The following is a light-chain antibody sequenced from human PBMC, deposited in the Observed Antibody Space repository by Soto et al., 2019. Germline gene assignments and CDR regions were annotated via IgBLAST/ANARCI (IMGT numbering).Light chain of an antibody. CDR1: QSVNSY. Sequence: EIVLTQSPATLSLSPGDRATLSCRASQSVNSYLAWYQQKPGQAPRLLIYDASNRATGIPARFSVSGSGTDFTLTISSLEPEYFAVYYCQQRSNWPSTFGGGTKVEIK. V-gene: IGKV3-11*01. J-gene: IGKJ4*01. CDR3: QQRSNWPST. CDR2: DAS.